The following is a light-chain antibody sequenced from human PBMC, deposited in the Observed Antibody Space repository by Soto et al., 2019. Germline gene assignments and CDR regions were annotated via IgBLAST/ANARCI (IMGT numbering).Light chain of an antibody. CDR2: GAS. J-gene: IGKJ1*01. CDR3: HQYSDWPWT. V-gene: IGKV3-15*01. Sequence: EMVLTQSPATLSVSPGQRATLSCRAPQSVTTRLAWYQQRPGQAPRLLIYGASTRATGIPARFSGSGSGTEFTLTISGLQSEDFAVYYCHQYSDWPWTFGQGTKVEIK. CDR1: QSVTTR.